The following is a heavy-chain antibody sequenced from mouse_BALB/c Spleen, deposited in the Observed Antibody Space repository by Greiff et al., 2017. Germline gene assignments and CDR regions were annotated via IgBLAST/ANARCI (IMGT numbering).Heavy chain of an antibody. J-gene: IGHJ4*01. CDR1: GFNIKDTY. CDR3: ARSDYYGSSYDAMDY. V-gene: IGHV14-3*02. CDR2: IDPANGNT. Sequence: VQLKESGAELVKPGASVKLSCTASGFNIKDTYMHWVKQRPEQGLEWIGRIDPANGNTKYDPKFQGKATITADTSSNTAYLQLSSLTSEDTAVYYCARSDYYGSSYDAMDYWGQGTSVTVSS. D-gene: IGHD1-1*01.